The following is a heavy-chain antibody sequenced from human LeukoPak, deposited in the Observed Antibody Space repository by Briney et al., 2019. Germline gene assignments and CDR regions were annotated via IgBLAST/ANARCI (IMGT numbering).Heavy chain of an antibody. J-gene: IGHJ4*02. D-gene: IGHD3-10*01. V-gene: IGHV4-61*02. CDR2: IYTSGST. CDR3: ARQDRVYYGSGRKFDY. CDR1: GVSISSSSYS. Sequence: PSEILSLTWTVSGVSISSSSYSWRWIRQPAGKGLEWIGRIYTSGSTNYNPSLKSRVTISVDTSKNQFSLKLSSVTAADTAVYYCARQDRVYYGSGRKFDYWGQGTLVTVSS.